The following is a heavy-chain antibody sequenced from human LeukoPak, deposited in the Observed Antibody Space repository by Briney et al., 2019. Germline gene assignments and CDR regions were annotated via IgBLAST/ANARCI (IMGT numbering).Heavy chain of an antibody. D-gene: IGHD2-21*01. CDR1: GFTLSSYG. V-gene: IGHV3-30*02. Sequence: GGSLRLSCAASGFTLSSYGMHWVRQAPGKGLEWVAFIRYDGSNKYYADSVRGRFTISIDNSKNTLYLQMNSLRAEDTAVYYCAKDRGAYCGGDCYFPSFDYWGQGTLVTVSS. CDR3: AKDRGAYCGGDCYFPSFDY. J-gene: IGHJ4*02. CDR2: IRYDGSNK.